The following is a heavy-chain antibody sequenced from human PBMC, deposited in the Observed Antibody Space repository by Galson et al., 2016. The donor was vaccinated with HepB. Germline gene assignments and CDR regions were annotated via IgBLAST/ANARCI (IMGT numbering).Heavy chain of an antibody. CDR3: ARQFKSGWYGFGDS. V-gene: IGHV5-51*01. J-gene: IGHJ4*02. CDR2: IYPSDSDT. Sequence: QSGAEVKNPGESLKISCKVSGYTFTSYWIGWVRQMPGKGLEWMGIIYPSDSDTKYSPSFQGHVTISVGKSTSTAFLQWASLKASDTAIYYWARQFKSGWYGFGDSWGQGTLVTVSS. CDR1: GYTFTSYW. D-gene: IGHD6-19*01.